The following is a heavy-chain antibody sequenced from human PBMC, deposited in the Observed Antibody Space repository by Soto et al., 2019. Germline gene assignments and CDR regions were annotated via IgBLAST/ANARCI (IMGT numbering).Heavy chain of an antibody. J-gene: IGHJ5*02. D-gene: IGHD2-2*01. CDR2: IYYSGST. CDR3: ATVPAATLLNWLDP. CDR1: GGSISSSSYY. V-gene: IGHV4-39*01. Sequence: SETLSLTCTVSGGSISSSSYYWGWIRQPPGKGLEWIGSIYYSGSTYYNPSLKSRVTISVDTSKNQFSLKLSSVTAADTAVYYCATVPAATLLNWLDPWGQGTLVTVSS.